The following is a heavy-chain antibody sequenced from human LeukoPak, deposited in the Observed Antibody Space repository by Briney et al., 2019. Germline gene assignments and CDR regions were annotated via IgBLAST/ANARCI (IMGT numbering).Heavy chain of an antibody. J-gene: IGHJ4*02. V-gene: IGHV3-74*01. Sequence: PGGSLRLSCVVSEFTFSSLWMHWVRQAPGQGLVWVSRINTDGTTTNYADSVKGRFTISRDNAKNTLYLQINSLRADDTAVYYCATAGNYRFDYWGQGTLVTVSS. CDR3: ATAGNYRFDY. CDR1: EFTFSSLW. CDR2: INTDGTTT. D-gene: IGHD5-24*01.